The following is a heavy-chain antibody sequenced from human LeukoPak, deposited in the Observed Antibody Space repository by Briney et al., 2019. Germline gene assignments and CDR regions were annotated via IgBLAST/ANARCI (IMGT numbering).Heavy chain of an antibody. V-gene: IGHV4-39*01. Sequence: SETLSLTCTVSGGYISSSSYYWGWIRQPPGKGLEWIGDIYYTGRTYYNSSLKSRLTISIDTSKNQFSLKLASVTAADTAVYYCARRRYLDSTGYLDWGQGTLITVSS. CDR2: IYYTGRT. CDR1: GGYISSSSYY. J-gene: IGHJ1*01. CDR3: ARRRYLDSTGYLD. D-gene: IGHD6-25*01.